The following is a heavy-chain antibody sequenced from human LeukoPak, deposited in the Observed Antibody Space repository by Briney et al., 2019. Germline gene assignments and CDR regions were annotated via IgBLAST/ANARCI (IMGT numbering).Heavy chain of an antibody. Sequence: PGGSLRLSCAASGFTFSSYAMSWVRQAPGKGLEWVSAINGSGGSTYYADSVKGRFTISRDNSKNTLYLQMNSLRAEDTAVYYCAKAVSSGWYYFDYWGQGTLVTVSS. J-gene: IGHJ4*02. CDR3: AKAVSSGWYYFDY. CDR2: INGSGGST. CDR1: GFTFSSYA. D-gene: IGHD6-19*01. V-gene: IGHV3-23*01.